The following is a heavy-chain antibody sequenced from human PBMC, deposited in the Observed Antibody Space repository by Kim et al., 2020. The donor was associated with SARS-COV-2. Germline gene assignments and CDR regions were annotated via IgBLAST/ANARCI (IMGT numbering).Heavy chain of an antibody. CDR3: ARADALRYFDWLLAY. V-gene: IGHV1-46*01. D-gene: IGHD3-9*01. CDR2: INPSGGST. J-gene: IGHJ4*02. CDR1: GYTFTSYY. Sequence: ASVKVSCKASGYTFTSYYMHWVRQAPGQGLEWMGIINPSGGSTSYAQKFQGRVTMTRDTSTSTVYMELSSLRSEDTAVYYCARADALRYFDWLLAYWGQGTLVTVSS.